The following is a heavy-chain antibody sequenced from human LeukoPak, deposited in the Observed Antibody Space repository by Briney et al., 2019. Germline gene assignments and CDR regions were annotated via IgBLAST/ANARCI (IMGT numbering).Heavy chain of an antibody. Sequence: GGSLRLSCAASGFTFSSYWMHWVRQAPGKGLVWVSRINSDGSSTSYADSVKGRFTISRDNAKNTLYLQMNSLRAEDTAVYYCARDPRYCSSTSCYYSGMNNWFDPWGQGTLVTVSS. CDR1: GFTFSSYW. V-gene: IGHV3-74*01. CDR3: ARDPRYCSSTSCYYSGMNNWFDP. J-gene: IGHJ5*02. D-gene: IGHD2-2*01. CDR2: INSDGSST.